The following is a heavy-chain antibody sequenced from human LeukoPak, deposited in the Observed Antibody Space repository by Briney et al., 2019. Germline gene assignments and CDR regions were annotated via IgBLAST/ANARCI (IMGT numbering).Heavy chain of an antibody. V-gene: IGHV4-38-2*02. CDR3: ARSYCSGGSCYFRPRPNWFDP. J-gene: IGHJ5*02. D-gene: IGHD2-15*01. CDR1: EYSISNTYY. CDR2: IHHSGIT. Sequence: SETLSLTCTVSEYSISNTYYWGWIRQPPGKGLEWIGNIHHSGITNYNPSLKSRVTISVDTSKNQFSLKLSSVTAADTAVYYCARSYCSGGSCYFRPRPNWFDPWGQGTLVTVSS.